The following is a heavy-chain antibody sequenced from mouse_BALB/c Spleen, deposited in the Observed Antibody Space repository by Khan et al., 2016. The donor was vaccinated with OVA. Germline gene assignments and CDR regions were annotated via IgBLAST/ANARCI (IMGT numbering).Heavy chain of an antibody. CDR2: INTHSGVP. CDR3: ARGGAAYYRNDGGAMEY. D-gene: IGHD2-14*01. V-gene: IGHV9-4*02. Sequence: QIQLVQSGPELKKPEETVRISCKASGYTFTTAGIQWVQKMPGKGLKWIGWINTHSGVPKYAEDFKGRFAFSLEISVNTANLQITNLKNEDTATYFCARGGAAYYRNDGGAMEYWGQGTSVTVAS. CDR1: GYTFTTAG. J-gene: IGHJ4*01.